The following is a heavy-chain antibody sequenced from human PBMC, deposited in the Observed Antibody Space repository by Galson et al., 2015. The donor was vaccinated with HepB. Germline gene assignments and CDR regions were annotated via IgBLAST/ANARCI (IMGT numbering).Heavy chain of an antibody. CDR2: INSDGSTT. D-gene: IGHD4-23*01. V-gene: IGHV3-74*01. J-gene: IGHJ4*02. Sequence: PLRLSCAASGFSFRNYWMHWVRQTPGKGLVWVSRINSDGSTTGYADSVKGRFTISRDNAKNTLYLQMNTLTVEDTAMYYFTSTMVTQFDYWGQGALVNV. CDR3: TSTMVTQFDY. CDR1: GFSFRNYW.